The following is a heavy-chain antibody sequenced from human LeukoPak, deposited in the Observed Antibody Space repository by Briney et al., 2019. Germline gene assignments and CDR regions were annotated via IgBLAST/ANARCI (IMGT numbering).Heavy chain of an antibody. V-gene: IGHV4-59*01. Sequence: PSETLSLTCTVSGGSISSYYWSWIRQPPGKGLEWIGYIYYSGSTNYNPSLKSRVTISVDTSKNQFSLKLSSVTAADTAVYYCARDSRSGGNIWSGFLRKDYYYYYGMDVWGQGTTVTVSS. J-gene: IGHJ6*02. CDR2: IYYSGST. CDR3: ARDSRSGGNIWSGFLRKDYYYYYGMDV. D-gene: IGHD3-3*01. CDR1: GGSISSYY.